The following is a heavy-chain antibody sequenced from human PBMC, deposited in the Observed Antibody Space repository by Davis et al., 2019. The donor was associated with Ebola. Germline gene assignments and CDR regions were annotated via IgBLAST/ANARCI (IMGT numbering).Heavy chain of an antibody. CDR2: IDWDDDK. Sequence: SGPTLVKPTQTLTLTCTFSGFSLSTSGMCVSWIRQPPGKALEWLARIDWDDDKYYSTSLKTRLTISKDTSKNQVVLTMTNMDPVDTATYYCARIHPERYYDFWSGYPNYYYHGMDVWGQGTTVTVSS. V-gene: IGHV2-70*11. CDR3: ARIHPERYYDFWSGYPNYYYHGMDV. J-gene: IGHJ6*02. D-gene: IGHD3-3*01. CDR1: GFSLSTSGMC.